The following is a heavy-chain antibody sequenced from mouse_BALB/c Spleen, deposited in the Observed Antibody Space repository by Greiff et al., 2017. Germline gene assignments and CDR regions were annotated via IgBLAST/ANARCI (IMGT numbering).Heavy chain of an antibody. V-gene: IGHV1-63*02. CDR1: GYTFTNYW. D-gene: IGHD2-1*01. CDR3: ARNGVGNWFAY. Sequence: QVQLQQSGAELVRPGTSVKISCKASGYTFTNYWLGWVKQRPGHGLEWIGDIYPGGGYTNYNEKFKGKATLTADTSSSTAYMQLSSLTSEDSAVYFCARNGVGNWFAYWGQGTLVTVSA. J-gene: IGHJ3*01. CDR2: IYPGGGYT.